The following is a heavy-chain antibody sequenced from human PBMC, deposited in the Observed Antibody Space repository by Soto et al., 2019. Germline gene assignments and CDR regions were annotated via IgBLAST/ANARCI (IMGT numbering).Heavy chain of an antibody. CDR1: GYTFTGYY. J-gene: IGHJ3*02. Sequence: ASVKVSCKASGYTFTGYYMHWVRQAPGQGLEWMGWINPNSGGTNYAQKFQGWVTMTRDTSISTAYMELSRLRSDDTAVYYCARAISSIDSGYERNASDIWGQATMVTVSS. D-gene: IGHD5-12*01. V-gene: IGHV1-2*04. CDR3: ARAISSIDSGYERNASDI. CDR2: INPNSGGT.